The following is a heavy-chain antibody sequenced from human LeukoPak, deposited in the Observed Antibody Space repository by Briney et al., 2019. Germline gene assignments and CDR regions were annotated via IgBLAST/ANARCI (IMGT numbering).Heavy chain of an antibody. J-gene: IGHJ4*02. Sequence: GGSLRLSCAASGFPFSAYEMNWVRQAPGKGLEWVSYISVSGGTIYYADSVKGRFTISRDNAQNSLYLQMDSLRAEDTAMYYCARGSVRGIISFWGRGTRVTVSS. V-gene: IGHV3-48*03. CDR1: GFPFSAYE. CDR2: ISVSGGTI. CDR3: ARGSVRGIISF. D-gene: IGHD3-10*02.